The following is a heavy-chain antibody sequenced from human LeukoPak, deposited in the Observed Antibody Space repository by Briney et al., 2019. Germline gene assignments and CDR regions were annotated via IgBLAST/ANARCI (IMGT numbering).Heavy chain of an antibody. J-gene: IGHJ4*02. D-gene: IGHD2-2*01. V-gene: IGHV3-23*01. CDR2: VSSSGFST. Sequence: GGSLRLSCAVSGFTFNEYVMSWVRQAPGSGLEWVSAVSSSGFSTYYADSVKGRFTISRDNFKNTLYLQLNSLRGEDTAVYYCAKDGRAVAVPGAYLNWGQGTLVTVAS. CDR1: GFTFNEYV. CDR3: AKDGRAVAVPGAYLN.